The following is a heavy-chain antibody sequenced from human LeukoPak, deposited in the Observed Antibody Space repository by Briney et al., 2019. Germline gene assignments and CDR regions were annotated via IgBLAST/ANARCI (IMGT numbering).Heavy chain of an antibody. CDR2: ISSSSSTT. J-gene: IGHJ6*03. Sequence: PGGSLRLSCAASGFTFSSYSMNWVRQAPGKGLEWVSYISSSSSTTYYADSVKGRFTISRDNSKNTLYLQMNSLRAEDTAVYYCAKNAERRYYYMDVWGKGTTVTVSS. CDR1: GFTFSSYS. CDR3: AKNAERRYYYMDV. V-gene: IGHV3-48*01.